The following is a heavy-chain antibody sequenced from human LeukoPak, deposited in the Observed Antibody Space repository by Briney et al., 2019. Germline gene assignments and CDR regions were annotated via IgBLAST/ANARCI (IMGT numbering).Heavy chain of an antibody. D-gene: IGHD6-19*01. CDR1: GFTFDDYA. Sequence: GRSLRLSCAASGFTFDDYAMHWVRQAPGKGLEWVSGISWNSGSIGYADSVKGRFTISRDNAKNSLYLQMNSLRAEDTALYYCAKGGIAVAGFIDYWGQGTLVTVSS. CDR3: AKGGIAVAGFIDY. V-gene: IGHV3-9*01. CDR2: ISWNSGSI. J-gene: IGHJ4*02.